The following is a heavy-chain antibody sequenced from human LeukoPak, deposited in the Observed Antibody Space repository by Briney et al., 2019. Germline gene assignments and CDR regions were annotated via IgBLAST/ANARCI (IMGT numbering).Heavy chain of an antibody. Sequence: PGGSLRLSCAASGFTFSSYWMSWVRQAPGKGLEWVSYISSSSGTISYADSVKGRFTISRDNAENSLYLQMNTLRAEDTAVYYCASLWFGESYAFDIWGQGTMVTVSS. CDR2: ISSSSGTI. CDR3: ASLWFGESYAFDI. J-gene: IGHJ3*02. CDR1: GFTFSSYW. V-gene: IGHV3-48*01. D-gene: IGHD3-10*01.